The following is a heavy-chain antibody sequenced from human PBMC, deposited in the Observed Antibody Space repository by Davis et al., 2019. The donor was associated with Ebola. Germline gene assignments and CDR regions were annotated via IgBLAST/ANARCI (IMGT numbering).Heavy chain of an antibody. Sequence: GGSLRLSCAGSGFTFSAYSMNWVRQAPGKGLEWVSAITGSGSLTGYADSVKGRFTISRDNAKNSLYLQMNSLRAEDTAVYYCARASIAARPGYYYGMDVWGQGTTVTVSS. CDR2: ITGSGSLT. D-gene: IGHD6-6*01. J-gene: IGHJ6*02. CDR1: GFTFSAYS. CDR3: ARASIAARPGYYYGMDV. V-gene: IGHV3-21*01.